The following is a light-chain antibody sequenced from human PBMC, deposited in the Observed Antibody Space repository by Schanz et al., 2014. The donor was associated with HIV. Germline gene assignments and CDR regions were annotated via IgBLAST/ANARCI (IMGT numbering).Light chain of an antibody. CDR2: GAS. V-gene: IGKV3-20*01. J-gene: IGKJ3*01. Sequence: EIVLTQSPGTLSLSPGERATLSCRASQSVSSNLAWYQQKPGQAPRLLIYGASSRATGIPDRFSGSGSGTDFSLTINRLEPEDCAVYYCQQYGSSGTFGPGTKVHIQ. CDR3: QQYGSSGT. CDR1: QSVSSN.